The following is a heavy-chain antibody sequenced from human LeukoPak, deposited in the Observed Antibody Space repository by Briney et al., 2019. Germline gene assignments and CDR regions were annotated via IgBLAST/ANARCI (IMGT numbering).Heavy chain of an antibody. J-gene: IGHJ4*02. CDR1: GYTLTELS. CDR2: FEPEDGET. V-gene: IGHV1-24*01. CDR3: ATDMVRVQEGYYFDY. Sequence: ASVKVSCKVSGYTLTELSMHWVRHAPGKGLEWMGGFEPEDGETIYAKKFHGRVTMTEDTSTDTDYMELSSLRSEDTAVYYCATDMVRVQEGYYFDYWGQGTLVTVSS. D-gene: IGHD3-10*01.